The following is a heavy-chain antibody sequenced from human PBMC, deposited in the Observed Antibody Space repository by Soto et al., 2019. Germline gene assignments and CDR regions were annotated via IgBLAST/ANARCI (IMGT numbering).Heavy chain of an antibody. CDR3: AKGIVYYYDSSGYFAY. CDR2: ISGSGGST. D-gene: IGHD3-22*01. CDR1: GFTFRSYA. Sequence: LRLSCAASGFTFRSYAMSWVRQAPGKGLEWVSAISGSGGSTYYADSVKGRFTISRDNSKNTLYLQMNSLRAEDTAVYYCAKGIVYYYDSSGYFAYWGQGTLVTVSS. J-gene: IGHJ4*02. V-gene: IGHV3-23*01.